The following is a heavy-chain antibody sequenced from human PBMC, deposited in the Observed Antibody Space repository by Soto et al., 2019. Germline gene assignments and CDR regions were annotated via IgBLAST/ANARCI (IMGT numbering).Heavy chain of an antibody. CDR2: INHSRST. D-gene: IGHD5-18*01. CDR1: GGSFSGYY. CDR3: ARGGYSYGYYYYYGMDV. J-gene: IGHJ6*02. V-gene: IGHV4-34*01. Sequence: SETLSLTCAVLGGSFSGYYGSWIRQPPGKGLEWMGEINHSRSTNYHPPHKRRITISVDTSKNQFSLKLSSVTAADTAVYYCARGGYSYGYYYYYGMDVWGQGTTVTVSS.